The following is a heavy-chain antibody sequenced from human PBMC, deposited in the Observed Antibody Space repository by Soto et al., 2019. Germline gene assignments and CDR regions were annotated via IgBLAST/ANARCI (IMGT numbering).Heavy chain of an antibody. Sequence: LRLSCAASGFTFSSYSMNWVRQAPGKGLEWVSSISSSSSYIYYADSVKGRFTISRDNAKNSLYLQMNSLRAEDTAVYYCARALDSSGWSGYWGQGTLVTVSS. D-gene: IGHD6-19*01. J-gene: IGHJ4*02. CDR3: ARALDSSGWSGY. V-gene: IGHV3-21*01. CDR1: GFTFSSYS. CDR2: ISSSSSYI.